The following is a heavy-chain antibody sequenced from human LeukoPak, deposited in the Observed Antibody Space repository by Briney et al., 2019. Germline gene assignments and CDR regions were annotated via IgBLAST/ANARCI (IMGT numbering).Heavy chain of an antibody. CDR3: ARETVGDYYDSSGYVLDY. V-gene: IGHV1-46*01. CDR2: INPSGGST. D-gene: IGHD3-22*01. J-gene: IGHJ4*02. Sequence: VASVKVSCKASGFTFTNYNLHWVRQAPGQRLEWMGIINPSGGSTNYAQNFQGRVTMTRDTSISTAYMELSRLRSDDTAVYYCARETVGDYYDSSGYVLDYWGQGTLVTVSS. CDR1: GFTFTNYN.